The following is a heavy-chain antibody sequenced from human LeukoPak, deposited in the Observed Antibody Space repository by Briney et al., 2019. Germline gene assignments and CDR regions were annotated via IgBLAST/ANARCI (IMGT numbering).Heavy chain of an antibody. Sequence: GGSPRLSCAASGFAFSTYWMDWVRQAPGKGLEWVGNINQDGSVKHYVDSVRGRFTISRDSARNSVYLQMSALRVEDTAVYYCTRDFVFWGQGSLVTASS. CDR3: TRDFVF. J-gene: IGHJ4*02. V-gene: IGHV3-7*01. CDR2: INQDGSVK. D-gene: IGHD3-3*01. CDR1: GFAFSTYW.